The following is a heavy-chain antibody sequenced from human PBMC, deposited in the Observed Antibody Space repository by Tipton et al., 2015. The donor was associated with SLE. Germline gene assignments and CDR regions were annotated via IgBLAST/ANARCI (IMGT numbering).Heavy chain of an antibody. J-gene: IGHJ6*03. D-gene: IGHD3-22*01. CDR3: ARGRSYDSSGYYFYYYYMDV. CDR1: GYSISSGSYF. CDR2: IYYSGST. Sequence: LRLSCTVSGYSISSGSYFWSWIRQPAGKGLEWIGYIYYSGSTNYNPSLKSRVTISVDTSKNQFSLKLSSVTAADTAVYYCARGRSYDSSGYYFYYYYMDVWGKGTTVTVSS. V-gene: IGHV4-61*10.